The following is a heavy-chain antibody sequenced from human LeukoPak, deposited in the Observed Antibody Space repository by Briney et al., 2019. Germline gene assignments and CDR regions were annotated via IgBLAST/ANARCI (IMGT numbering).Heavy chain of an antibody. CDR2: IYSGGST. CDR1: GFTVSSNY. CDR3: ARDLGDY. Sequence: PGGSLRLSCVASGFTVSSNYMSWVRQAPGKGLEWVSVIYSGGSTNYADSAKGRFTISRDNSKNTLYLQMNSLRAEDTAVYYCARDLGDYWGQGTLVTVSS. D-gene: IGHD1-26*01. V-gene: IGHV3-66*01. J-gene: IGHJ4*02.